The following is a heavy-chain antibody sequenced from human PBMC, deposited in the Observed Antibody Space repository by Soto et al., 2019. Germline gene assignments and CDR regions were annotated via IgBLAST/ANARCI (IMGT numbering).Heavy chain of an antibody. CDR1: CGSISNYF. CDR2: LFSSGRS. CDR3: VRSGHNFGGVI. Sequence: LSLTFSVSCGSISNYFCTFFRQPPGKGVEWIAYLFSSGRSSYNSSLRSRVTISVDTSKNQFSLNLSSVTAADTAVYYCVRSGHNFGGVIWGKGITVNVSS. D-gene: IGHD3-16*01. J-gene: IGHJ6*04. V-gene: IGHV4-59*12.